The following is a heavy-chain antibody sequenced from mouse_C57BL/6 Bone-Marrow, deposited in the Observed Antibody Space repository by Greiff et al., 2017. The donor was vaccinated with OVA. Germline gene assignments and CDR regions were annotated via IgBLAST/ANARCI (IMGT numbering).Heavy chain of an antibody. CDR2: ISSGSSTI. V-gene: IGHV5-17*01. J-gene: IGHJ1*03. CDR3: ARTFGYYVYWYFDV. CDR1: GFTFSDYG. D-gene: IGHD2-3*01. Sequence: EVQLVESGGGLVKPGGSLKLSCAASGFTFSDYGMHWVRQAPEKGLEWVAYISSGSSTIYYADTVKGRFTISRDNAKNTLFLQMTSLRSEDTAMYYCARTFGYYVYWYFDVWGTGTTVTVSS.